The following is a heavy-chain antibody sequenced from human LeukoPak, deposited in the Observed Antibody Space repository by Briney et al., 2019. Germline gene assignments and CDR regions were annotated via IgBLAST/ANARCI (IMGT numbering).Heavy chain of an antibody. J-gene: IGHJ6*03. CDR3: ARDPWIPHGRGYVDV. CDR1: GFTFSSYS. Sequence: PGGSLRLSCTASGFTFSSYSMNWVRQAPGKGLEWVSSISSSGNNIYYADSVKGRFTISRDNAKNSLYLQMNSLRAEDTALYYCARDPWIPHGRGYVDVCGKGTTVTVSS. D-gene: IGHD5-18*01. V-gene: IGHV3-21*01. CDR2: ISSSGNNI.